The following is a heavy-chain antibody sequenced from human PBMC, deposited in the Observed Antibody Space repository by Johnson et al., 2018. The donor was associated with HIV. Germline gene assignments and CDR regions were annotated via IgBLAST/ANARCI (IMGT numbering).Heavy chain of an antibody. J-gene: IGHJ3*02. V-gene: IGHV3-66*02. D-gene: IGHD3-16*02. CDR3: AKALTVWGSYRVRPDAFDI. CDR1: GITVSSNY. Sequence: VQLVESGGGLAQHGGSLSLSCAASGITVSSNYMSWVRQAPGKGLEWVSVIFTVGDVYYAASVKGRFTISRDNSKNFLYLQMNSLRAEDTALYYCAKALTVWGSYRVRPDAFDIWGRDNGHRLF. CDR2: IFTVGDV.